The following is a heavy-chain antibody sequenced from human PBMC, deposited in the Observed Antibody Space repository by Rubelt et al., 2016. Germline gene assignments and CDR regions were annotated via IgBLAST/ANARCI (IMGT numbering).Heavy chain of an antibody. V-gene: IGHV4-34*01. D-gene: IGHD6-13*01. CDR1: GGSFSGYY. Sequence: QVQLQQWGAGLLKPSETLSLTCAVYGGSFSGYYWSWIRQPPGKGLEWIGEINHSGSTYYNPSLKSRVTISVDTSKNPFSLKRSSVTVADSAVDYCARDAGYSSSWWGSLDYWGQGTLVTVSS. CDR3: ARDAGYSSSWWGSLDY. CDR2: INHSGST. J-gene: IGHJ4*02.